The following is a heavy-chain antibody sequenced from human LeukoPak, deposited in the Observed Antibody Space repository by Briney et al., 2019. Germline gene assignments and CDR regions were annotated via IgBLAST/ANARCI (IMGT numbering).Heavy chain of an antibody. D-gene: IGHD1-1*01. CDR2: ISSSGSTI. CDR3: ALERQINWFDP. Sequence: PGGSLRLSCAASGFTFSDYYMSWIRQAPGKGLEWVSYISSSGSTIYYADSVKGRFTISRDNAQNSLYLQMNSLRAEDTAVYYCALERQINWFDPWGQGTLVTVSS. J-gene: IGHJ5*02. CDR1: GFTFSDYY. V-gene: IGHV3-11*01.